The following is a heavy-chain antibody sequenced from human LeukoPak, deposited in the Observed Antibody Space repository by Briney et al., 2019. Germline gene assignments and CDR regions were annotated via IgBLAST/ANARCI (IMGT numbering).Heavy chain of an antibody. J-gene: IGHJ4*02. Sequence: GGSLRLSCAASGFTFSSYSMNWVRQAPGKGLEWVSYISSSSSTIYYADSVKGRFTISRDNAKNSLYLQMNSLRAEDTAVYYCARLLPGPRYFDCLIDYWGQGTLVTVSS. V-gene: IGHV3-48*04. CDR1: GFTFSSYS. D-gene: IGHD3-9*01. CDR3: ARLLPGPRYFDCLIDY. CDR2: ISSSSSTI.